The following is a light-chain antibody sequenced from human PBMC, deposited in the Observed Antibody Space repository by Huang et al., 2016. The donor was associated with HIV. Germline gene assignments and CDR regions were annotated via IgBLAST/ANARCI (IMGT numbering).Light chain of an antibody. CDR2: DAS. CDR1: QDISNY. V-gene: IGKV1-33*01. CDR3: QQYDNLPRT. Sequence: DIQMTQSPSSLSASVGDRVTITCQASQDISNYLNWYQQKPGKAPKLLIYDASNLETGVPSRCSGSGSGTDVTVTISSLQPEDIATYYCQQYDNLPRTFGQGTRLEIK. J-gene: IGKJ5*01.